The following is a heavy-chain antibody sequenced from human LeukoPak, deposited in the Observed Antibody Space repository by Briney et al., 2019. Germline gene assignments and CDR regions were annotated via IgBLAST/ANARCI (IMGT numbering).Heavy chain of an antibody. V-gene: IGHV4-59*08. CDR1: GVSISSYY. CDR3: ARLEGSGAYFDY. CDR2: IYYSGST. J-gene: IGHJ4*02. Sequence: SETLSLTCTVSGVSISSYYWSWIRQPPGKGLEWIGYIYYSGSTNYNPSLKSRVTISVDTSKNQFSLKLSSVTAADTAVYYCARLEGSGAYFDYWGQGTLATVSS. D-gene: IGHD3-10*01.